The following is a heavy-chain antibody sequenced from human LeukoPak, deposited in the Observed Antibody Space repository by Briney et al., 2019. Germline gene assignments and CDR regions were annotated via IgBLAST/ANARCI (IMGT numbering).Heavy chain of an antibody. CDR2: ISAYNGNT. V-gene: IGHV1-18*01. CDR1: GYTFTSYG. Sequence: ASVKVSCKASGYTFTSYGISWVRQAPGQGLEWMGWISAYNGNTNYAQKLQGRVTMTTDTSTRTAYMELRSLRSDDTAVYYCASSFTSMSPYYWGQGTLVTVSS. D-gene: IGHD2/OR15-2a*01. J-gene: IGHJ4*02. CDR3: ASSFTSMSPYY.